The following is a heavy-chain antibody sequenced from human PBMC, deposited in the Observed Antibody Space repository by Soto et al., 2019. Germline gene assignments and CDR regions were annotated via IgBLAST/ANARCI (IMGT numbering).Heavy chain of an antibody. CDR1: EGTLATYI. CDR2: IIPILGIA. CDR3: AREQYGGDPMI. D-gene: IGHD2-21*02. Sequence: QVQLVQSGAEVKKPGPPVRVSGRPSEGTLATYITTWFRQAPGKGLEWMGRIIPILGIANYAQKFQGRVTITADKSTSTAYMELSSLRSEDTAVYYCAREQYGGDPMIWGQGTLVTVSS. V-gene: IGHV1-69*08. J-gene: IGHJ4*02.